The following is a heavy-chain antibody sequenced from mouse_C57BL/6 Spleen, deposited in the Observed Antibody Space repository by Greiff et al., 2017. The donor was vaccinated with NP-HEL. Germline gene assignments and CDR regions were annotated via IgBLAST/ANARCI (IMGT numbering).Heavy chain of an antibody. CDR2: ITYDGSN. J-gene: IGHJ4*01. V-gene: IGHV3-6*01. Sequence: DVLLVESGPGLVKPSQSLSLTCSVTGYSITSGYYWNWIRQFPGSKLGWMGYITYDGSNNYNASLKNRISITRDTSKNQFFLKVNAVTTEDTASYYCASYYYAGDYWGQGTSVTASS. CDR3: ASYYYAGDY. CDR1: GYSITSGYY.